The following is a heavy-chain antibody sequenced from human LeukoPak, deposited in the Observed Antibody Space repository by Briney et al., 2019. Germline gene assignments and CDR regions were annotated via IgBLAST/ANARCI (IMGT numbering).Heavy chain of an antibody. CDR2: ISWNSGSI. Sequence: GGSLRLSCAASGFTFDVYAMHWVRQAPGKGLEWVSGISWNSGSIGYADSVKGRFTISRDNAKNSLYLQMNSLRAEDTALYYCASGGIAVAGIRALYYGMDVWGQGTTVTVSS. CDR3: ASGGIAVAGIRALYYGMDV. CDR1: GFTFDVYA. V-gene: IGHV3-9*01. D-gene: IGHD6-19*01. J-gene: IGHJ6*02.